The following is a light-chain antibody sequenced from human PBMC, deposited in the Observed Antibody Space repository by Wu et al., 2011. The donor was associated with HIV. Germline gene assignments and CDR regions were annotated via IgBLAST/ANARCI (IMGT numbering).Light chain of an antibody. Sequence: EIVMTQSPATLSVSPGERATLSCRASQSVRSQLAWYQQKPGQAPRLLIYDASNRGTGIPARFSGSGSGTDFTLTISSLEPEDFATLFCQHGSHGPLTFGQGTRLEI. CDR2: DAS. J-gene: IGKJ5*01. V-gene: IGKV3-11*01. CDR3: QHGSHGPLT. CDR1: QSVRSQ.